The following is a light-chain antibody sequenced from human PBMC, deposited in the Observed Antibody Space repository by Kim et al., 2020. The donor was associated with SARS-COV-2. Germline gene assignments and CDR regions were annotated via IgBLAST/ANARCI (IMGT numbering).Light chain of an antibody. CDR2: VNSDGSH. J-gene: IGLJ3*02. CDR3: QTWGTGWV. CDR1: SGHSSYA. V-gene: IGLV4-69*01. Sequence: QPVLTQSPSASASLGASVKLTCTLSSGHSSYAIAWHQQQPEKGPRYLMKVNSDGSHTKWDGIPDRFSGSSSGAERYLTISSLQSEDETDYYCQTWGTGWVFGGGTQLTVL.